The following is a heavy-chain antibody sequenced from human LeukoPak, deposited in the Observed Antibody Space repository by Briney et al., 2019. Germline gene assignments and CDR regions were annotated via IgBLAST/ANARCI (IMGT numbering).Heavy chain of an antibody. CDR3: AKEINNWNDGEHAFDI. CDR2: ISGSGGST. Sequence: PGGSLRLSCAASGFTFSSYAMGWVRQAPGKGLEWVSAISGSGGSTYYADSVKGRFTISRDNSKNTLYLQMNSLRAEDTAVYYCAKEINNWNDGEHAFDIWGQGTMVTVSS. D-gene: IGHD1-20*01. CDR1: GFTFSSYA. V-gene: IGHV3-23*01. J-gene: IGHJ3*02.